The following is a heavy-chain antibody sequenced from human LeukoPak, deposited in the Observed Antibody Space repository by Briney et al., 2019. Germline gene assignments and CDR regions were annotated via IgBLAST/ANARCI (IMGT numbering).Heavy chain of an antibody. V-gene: IGHV3-48*03. CDR3: ARSYASGPDRYLDV. CDR1: GFTFSSYE. J-gene: IGHJ6*04. Sequence: GGSLRLSCAASGFTFSSYEMNWVRQAPGEGLEWVSYISSSGSTIYYADSVKGRFTISRDNAKNSLYLQMNSLRGEDTALYYCARSYASGPDRYLDVWGKGTTVTVSS. CDR2: ISSSGSTI. D-gene: IGHD3-10*01.